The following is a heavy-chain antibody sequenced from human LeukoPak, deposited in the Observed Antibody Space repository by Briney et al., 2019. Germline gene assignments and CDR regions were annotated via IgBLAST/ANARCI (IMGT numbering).Heavy chain of an antibody. CDR3: ARARALCSGGSCYTYYFDY. Sequence: GGSLRLSCAASGFTFSDYYMSWIRQAPGKGLEWVSYISSSGSTIYYADSVKGRFTISRDNAKNSLYLQMNSLRAEDTAVYYCARARALCSGGSCYTYYFDYWGQGTLVTVSS. V-gene: IGHV3-11*01. D-gene: IGHD2-15*01. J-gene: IGHJ4*02. CDR2: ISSSGSTI. CDR1: GFTFSDYY.